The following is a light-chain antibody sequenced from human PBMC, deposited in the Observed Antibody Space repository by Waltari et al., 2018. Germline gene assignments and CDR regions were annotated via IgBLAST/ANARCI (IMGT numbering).Light chain of an antibody. CDR1: YAFTNS. J-gene: IGKJ1*01. Sequence: DIQMNQSPSSLSAAIGDRVSITCRASYAFTNSLAWYQQKPGKAPKLLLYAASRLESGVPSRFSGSGSGTDYTLTISSLQPEDFATYYCQQYWSIPWTFGQGTKVEI. V-gene: IGKV1-NL1*01. CDR2: AAS. CDR3: QQYWSIPWT.